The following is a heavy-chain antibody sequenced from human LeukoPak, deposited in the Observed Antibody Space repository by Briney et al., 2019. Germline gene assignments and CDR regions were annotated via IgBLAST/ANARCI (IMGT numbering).Heavy chain of an antibody. CDR3: AREPADSRGWYNY. CDR1: GFTFSSDS. J-gene: IGHJ4*02. V-gene: IGHV3-21*01. Sequence: PGGTLRLSCAASGFTFSSDSMNWVRQAPGKRLEWGLSISSSSSYIYYTHSVKGRFTISRCNAKNKLYLQMNSLRAEDTAVYYCAREPADSRGWYNYWGQGTLVTVSS. CDR2: ISSSSSYI. D-gene: IGHD6-19*01.